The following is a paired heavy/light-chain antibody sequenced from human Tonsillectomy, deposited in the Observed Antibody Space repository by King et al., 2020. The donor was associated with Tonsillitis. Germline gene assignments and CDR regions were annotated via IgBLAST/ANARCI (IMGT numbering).Heavy chain of an antibody. V-gene: IGHV3-21*01. CDR2: ISSSTSYI. D-gene: IGHD4-4*01. CDR1: GFTFSSYS. Sequence: EVHLVESGGGLVKPGGSLRLSCAASGFTFSSYSMSWVRQAPEKGLEWVSSISSSTSYIFYADSVKGRFTVSRDNAKNSLYLQMNSLRAEDTAVYYCARWGYDYRHFDSWGQGTLVTVSS. J-gene: IGHJ4*02. CDR3: ARWGYDYRHFDS.
Light chain of an antibody. Sequence: QSVLTQPPSVSAAPGQKVTISCSGSSSNIGDNFVSWYHQLPGTAPKLLIYDNNKRPSGIPDRFSGSKSGTSATLGITGLQTGDEADYYCGTWDSRLSVGVFGTGTKVTVL. CDR2: DNN. V-gene: IGLV1-51*02. CDR3: GTWDSRLSVGV. J-gene: IGLJ1*01. CDR1: SSNIGDNF.